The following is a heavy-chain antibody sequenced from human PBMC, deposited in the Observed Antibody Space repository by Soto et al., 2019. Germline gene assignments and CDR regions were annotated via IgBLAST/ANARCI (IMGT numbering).Heavy chain of an antibody. D-gene: IGHD1-1*01. Sequence: ASVTVSCKASGYDFTSHYMHWVRQAPGQGLEWMGIINPIGGSTNYAQKFQGRVTMTRDTSTSTVYMELNSLRAEDTAVYYCAKDLEMAHNWSYWGQGTLVTVSS. CDR2: INPIGGST. CDR1: GYDFTSHY. V-gene: IGHV1-46*01. J-gene: IGHJ4*02. CDR3: AKDLEMAHNWSY.